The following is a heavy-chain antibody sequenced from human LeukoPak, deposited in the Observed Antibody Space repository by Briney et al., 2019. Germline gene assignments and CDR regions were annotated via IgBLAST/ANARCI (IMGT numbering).Heavy chain of an antibody. Sequence: SETLSLTCTVSGGSISSSSYYWSWIRQPPGKGLEWIGSIYYSGSTYYNPSLKSRVTISVDTSKNQFSLKLSSVTAADTAVYYCARLAWGTGFDYWGQGTLVTVSS. V-gene: IGHV4-39*01. CDR3: ARLAWGTGFDY. CDR2: IYYSGST. CDR1: GGSISSSSYY. D-gene: IGHD3-16*01. J-gene: IGHJ4*02.